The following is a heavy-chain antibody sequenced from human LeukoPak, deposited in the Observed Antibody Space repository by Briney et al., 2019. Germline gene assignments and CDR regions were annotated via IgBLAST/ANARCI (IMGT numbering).Heavy chain of an antibody. CDR3: ARRGDYPNWFDP. V-gene: IGHV4-59*08. Sequence: SETLSLTCTVAGCSISSYYWSLIRQPPGKGLEWIGYIYYSGSTNYNPSLKSRVTISVDTSKSQFSLKLSSVTAADTAVYYCARRGDYPNWFDPWGQGTLVTVSS. J-gene: IGHJ5*02. D-gene: IGHD4-17*01. CDR2: IYYSGST. CDR1: GCSISSYY.